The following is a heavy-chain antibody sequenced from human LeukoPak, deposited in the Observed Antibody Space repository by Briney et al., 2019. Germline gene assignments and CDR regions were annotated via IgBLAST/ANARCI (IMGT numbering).Heavy chain of an antibody. CDR2: IYYSGST. V-gene: IGHV4-61*01. J-gene: IGHJ4*02. Sequence: SETLSLTCTVSGGSVSSDNSYWSWIRQPPGKRLEWIGYIYYSGSTNYNPSLKSRVTISVDTPKKQFSLKLSSVTAADTAVYYCARVAVAGRPVDYWGQGTLVTVSS. CDR3: ARVAVAGRPVDY. D-gene: IGHD6-19*01. CDR1: GGSVSSDNSY.